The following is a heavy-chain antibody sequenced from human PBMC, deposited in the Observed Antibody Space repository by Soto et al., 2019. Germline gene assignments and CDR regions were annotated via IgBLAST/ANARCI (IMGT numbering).Heavy chain of an antibody. CDR3: ARDKKGRPIRSYVMDV. CDR1: GGSISSGGYY. V-gene: IGHV4-31*03. Sequence: QVQLEESGPGLVKPSQTLSLTCTVSGGSISSGGYYWNWIRQHSGKGLEWVGHISYSGNTYYNPSLKRRVTISLDTSNNQFSLNLGSVTVADTAMYYCARDKKGRPIRSYVMDVWGPGTTVTVS. J-gene: IGHJ6*02. CDR2: ISYSGNT. D-gene: IGHD4-17*01.